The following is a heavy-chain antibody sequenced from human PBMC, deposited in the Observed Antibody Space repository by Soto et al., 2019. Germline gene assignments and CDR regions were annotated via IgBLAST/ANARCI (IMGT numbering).Heavy chain of an antibody. CDR2: IYYSGST. J-gene: IGHJ2*01. D-gene: IGHD2-21*02. V-gene: IGHV4-31*03. Sequence: QVQLQESGPGLVKPSQTLSLTCTVSGGSISSGGYYWSWIRQHPRKGLEWMGYIYYSGSTYYNPSLHSRLTISECPSQNQFSLKLNSVTAADTAVYYCARDPGGNSNDWCFDIWGRGTLVTVST. CDR1: GGSISSGGYY. CDR3: ARDPGGNSNDWCFDI.